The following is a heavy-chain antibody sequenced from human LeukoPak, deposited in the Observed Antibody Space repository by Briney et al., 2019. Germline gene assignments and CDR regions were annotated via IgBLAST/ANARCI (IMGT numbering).Heavy chain of an antibody. CDR3: ARNLYNNSYYDAFDI. V-gene: IGHV4-31*03. CDR1: GGSISSGGYY. Sequence: SETLSLTCTVSGGSISSGGYYWSWIRQHPGKGLEWIGYIYYSGSTYHNPSLKSRVTISIDASKNQFSLKLSSVTAADTAIYYCARNLYNNSYYDAFDIWGQGTTVTVSS. J-gene: IGHJ3*02. CDR2: IYYSGST. D-gene: IGHD3-10*01.